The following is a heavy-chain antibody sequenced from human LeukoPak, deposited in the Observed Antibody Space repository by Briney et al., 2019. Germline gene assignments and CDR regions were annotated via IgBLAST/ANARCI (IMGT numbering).Heavy chain of an antibody. D-gene: IGHD6-13*01. CDR1: GGSISSYY. J-gene: IGHJ4*02. CDR2: IYYSGST. Sequence: SETLSLTCTVSGGSISSYYWSWIRQPPGKGLEWIGYIYYSGSTNYNPSLKSRVTISVDTSKNQFSLKLSSVTAADTAVYYCARATPHSSSSYLDYWGQGTLVTVSS. V-gene: IGHV4-59*08. CDR3: ARATPHSSSSYLDY.